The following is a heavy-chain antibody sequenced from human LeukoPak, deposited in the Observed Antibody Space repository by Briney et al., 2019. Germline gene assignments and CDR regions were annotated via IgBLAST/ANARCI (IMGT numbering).Heavy chain of an antibody. D-gene: IGHD1-14*01. Sequence: GGSLTLSCAASGFTFSSYAMSWVRQAPGKGLEWVSSITESGDRTYYADSVKGRFTISRDNSKNTLYPQMNRLRADETAVYYCASRPRADMGPLDFWGKGTLVTVSS. J-gene: IGHJ4*02. CDR3: ASRPRADMGPLDF. CDR2: ITESGDRT. V-gene: IGHV3-23*01. CDR1: GFTFSSYA.